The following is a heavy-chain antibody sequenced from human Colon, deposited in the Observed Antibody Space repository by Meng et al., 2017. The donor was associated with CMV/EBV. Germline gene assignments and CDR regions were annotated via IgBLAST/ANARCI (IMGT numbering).Heavy chain of an antibody. J-gene: IGHJ4*02. CDR1: GFTFSSYS. V-gene: IGHV3-48*04. CDR2: ISCSSSTI. CDR3: ARGGGYNWNGRPYYFDY. D-gene: IGHD1-1*01. Sequence: GESLKISCAASGFTFSSYSMNWVRQAPGKGLEWVSYISCSSSTIYYADSVKGRFTISRDNAKNSLYLQMNSLRAEDTAVYYCARGGGYNWNGRPYYFDYWGQGTLVTVSS.